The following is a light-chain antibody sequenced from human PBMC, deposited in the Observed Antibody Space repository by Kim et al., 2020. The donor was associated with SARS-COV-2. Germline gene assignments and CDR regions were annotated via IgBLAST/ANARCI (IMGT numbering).Light chain of an antibody. CDR2: GAS. CDR1: QSLGIN. Sequence: VSPGERATLSCRASQSLGINLAWYQQRPGQAPRLLIYGASTRATGIAARFSGSGSGTEFTLTISSLQPEDFAVYYCQQYNKWPPNTFAQGTKLEIK. V-gene: IGKV3-15*01. J-gene: IGKJ2*01. CDR3: QQYNKWPPNT.